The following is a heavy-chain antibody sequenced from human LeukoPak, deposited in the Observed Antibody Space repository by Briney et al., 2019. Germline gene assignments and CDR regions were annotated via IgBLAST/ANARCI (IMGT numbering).Heavy chain of an antibody. CDR2: ISANSGDT. CDR3: AREGEDDSGNPLDH. Sequence: ASVKVSCKASGGTFSSYAISWVRQAPGQGLEWMGWISANSGDTNYAQSFQGRVSMTRDTSTTTVYMELRNLRSDDTAVYYCAREGEDDSGNPLDHWGQGTLVTVSS. D-gene: IGHD3-22*01. J-gene: IGHJ4*02. V-gene: IGHV1-18*01. CDR1: GGTFSSYA.